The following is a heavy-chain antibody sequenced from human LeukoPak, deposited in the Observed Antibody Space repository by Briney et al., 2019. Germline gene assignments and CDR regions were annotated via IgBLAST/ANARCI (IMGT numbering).Heavy chain of an antibody. CDR2: INHSGST. J-gene: IGHJ4*02. Sequence: SETLSLTCAVYGGSFSGYYWSWIRQPPGKGLEWIGEINHSGSTNYNPSLKSRVTISVDTSKNQFSLKLSSVTAADTAVYYCAREPVYSSGWYQLWGYFDYWGQGTLVTVSS. CDR3: AREPVYSSGWYQLWGYFDY. D-gene: IGHD6-19*01. V-gene: IGHV4-34*01. CDR1: GGSFSGYY.